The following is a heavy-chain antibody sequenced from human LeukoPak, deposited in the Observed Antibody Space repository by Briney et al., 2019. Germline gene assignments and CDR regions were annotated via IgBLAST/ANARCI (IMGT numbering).Heavy chain of an antibody. CDR2: INPNSGGT. J-gene: IGHJ4*02. Sequence: ASVKVSCKAPGYTFTGYYMRWVRQAPGQGLEWMGWINPNSGGTNYAQKFQGRVTMTRDTSISTAYMELSRLRSDDTAVYYCARVISSGPKFGYWGQGTLVTVSS. CDR1: GYTFTGYY. V-gene: IGHV1-2*02. D-gene: IGHD3-22*01. CDR3: ARVISSGPKFGY.